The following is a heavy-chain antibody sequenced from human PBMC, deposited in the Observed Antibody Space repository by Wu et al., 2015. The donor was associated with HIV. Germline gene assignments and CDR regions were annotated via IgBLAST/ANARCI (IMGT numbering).Heavy chain of an antibody. CDR1: GYTFTGYY. D-gene: IGHD6-13*01. V-gene: IGHV1-2*02. Sequence: QVQLVQSGAEVKKPGASVKVSCKASGYTFTGYYIHWVRQAPGQGLEWMGWISPKSGGTNYAQTFQGRVTMTRDTSISAVYMELSRLRSNDTAIYYCTRDPQDGSAWYTHWGQGTLVTVSS. CDR2: ISPKSGGT. CDR3: TRDPQDGSAWYTH. J-gene: IGHJ4*02.